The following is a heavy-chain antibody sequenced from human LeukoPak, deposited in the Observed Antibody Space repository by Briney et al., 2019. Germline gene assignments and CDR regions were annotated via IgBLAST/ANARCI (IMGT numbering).Heavy chain of an antibody. D-gene: IGHD4-11*01. CDR1: GFTFSHYA. J-gene: IGHJ4*02. CDR3: AKDAQRGFDYSNSLQY. Sequence: PGGSLTLSCAASGFTFSHYAMHWVRQAPGKGLEWVAVIWSDGTNQYYADSVKGRFTIYRDDFQKRVFLQMNNLRDEDTALYYCAKDAQRGFDYSNSLQYWGQGALVTVSS. CDR2: IWSDGTNQ. V-gene: IGHV3-33*06.